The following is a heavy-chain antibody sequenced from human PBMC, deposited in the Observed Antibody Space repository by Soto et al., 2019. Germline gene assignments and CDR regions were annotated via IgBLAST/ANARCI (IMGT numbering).Heavy chain of an antibody. D-gene: IGHD4-4*01. J-gene: IGHJ6*03. CDR2: ISSNGGST. V-gene: IGHV3-64*01. CDR1: GFTFSSYA. Sequence: PGGSLRLSCAASGFTFSSYAMHWVRQAPGKGLEYVSAISSNGGSTYYANFVKGRFTISRDNSKNTLYLQMGSLRAEDMAVYYCARDGVTHGHYYYYMDVWGKGTTVTVSS. CDR3: ARDGVTHGHYYYYMDV.